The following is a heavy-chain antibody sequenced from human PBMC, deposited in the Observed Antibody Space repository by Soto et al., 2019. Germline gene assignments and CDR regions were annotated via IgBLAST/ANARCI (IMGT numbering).Heavy chain of an antibody. Sequence: GESLKISCKGSGYSFAGYWITWVRQKPGKGLEWMGRIDPSDSQTYYSPSFRGHVTISVTKSIITVFLQWSSLRASDTAMYYCARQIYDSDTGPNFQYYFDSWGQGTPVTVSS. V-gene: IGHV5-10-1*01. CDR2: IDPSDSQT. CDR3: ARQIYDSDTGPNFQYYFDS. D-gene: IGHD3-22*01. CDR1: GYSFAGYW. J-gene: IGHJ4*02.